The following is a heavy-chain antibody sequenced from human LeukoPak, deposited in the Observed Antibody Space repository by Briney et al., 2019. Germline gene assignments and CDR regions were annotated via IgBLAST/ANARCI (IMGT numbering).Heavy chain of an antibody. CDR1: GFTFSSYA. D-gene: IGHD2-21*02. V-gene: IGHV3-30*04. CDR2: ISYDGSNK. J-gene: IGHJ4*02. Sequence: GGSLRLSCAASGFTFSSYAMHWVRQAPGKGLEWVAVISYDGSNKYYADSVKGRFTISRDNSKNTLYLQMNSLRAEDTAVYYCARDVWDIVVVTAPWGSGYFDYWGQGTLVTVSS. CDR3: ARDVWDIVVVTAPWGSGYFDY.